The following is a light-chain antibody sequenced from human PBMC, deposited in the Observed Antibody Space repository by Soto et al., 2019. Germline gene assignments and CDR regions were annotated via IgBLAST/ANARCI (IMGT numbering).Light chain of an antibody. Sequence: DIQMTQSPSSLSASVGDRVTITCRASQSISSYLNWYQQKPGKAPKLLIYAASSLQSGVPSRFSGSGSGTDFTLTISSLQPEDVATYYCQQSYSTPLTFGGGTKVAIK. V-gene: IGKV1-39*01. CDR1: QSISSY. J-gene: IGKJ4*01. CDR2: AAS. CDR3: QQSYSTPLT.